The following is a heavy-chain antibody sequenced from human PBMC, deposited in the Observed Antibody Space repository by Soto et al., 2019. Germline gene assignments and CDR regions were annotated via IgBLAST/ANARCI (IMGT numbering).Heavy chain of an antibody. V-gene: IGHV3-13*04. Sequence: EVRLVESGGGLVQPGGSLRLSCVASGFSFSTYDMHWVRQVTGNGLEWVAAIGTAGDTHYAGSVKGRFTISRENAKDSLYLQMNSLRAGDTAVYYCARDPSGWGLDVWGQGTTVTVSS. J-gene: IGHJ6*02. CDR3: ARDPSGWGLDV. D-gene: IGHD6-19*01. CDR2: IGTAGDT. CDR1: GFSFSTYD.